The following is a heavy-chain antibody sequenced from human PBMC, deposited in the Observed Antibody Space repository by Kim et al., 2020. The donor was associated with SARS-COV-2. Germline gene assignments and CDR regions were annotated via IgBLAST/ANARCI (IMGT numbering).Heavy chain of an antibody. Sequence: DHSGSANYHPSLKSRVTISADTSNNQCSLKMNSVTAADTAIYYCARYDFWSRGTLVTVSS. D-gene: IGHD3-3*01. J-gene: IGHJ4*02. CDR3: ARYDF. CDR2: DHSGSA. V-gene: IGHV4-34*01.